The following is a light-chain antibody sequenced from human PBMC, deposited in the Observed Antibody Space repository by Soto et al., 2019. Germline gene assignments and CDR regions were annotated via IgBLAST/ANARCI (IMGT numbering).Light chain of an antibody. CDR1: QSLVPGNGNTY. V-gene: IGKV2-24*01. CDR2: RIS. J-gene: IGKJ1*01. Sequence: DIVMTQTPLSSPVTLGQPASISCRSSQSLVPGNGNTYLYWFDHRPGQPPRLRIYRISNRLSGVRDRCMGSGAGIDFTPEISGVEPEEAGVYCFLQATPCWWTFGKGTTGEI. CDR3: LQATPCWWT.